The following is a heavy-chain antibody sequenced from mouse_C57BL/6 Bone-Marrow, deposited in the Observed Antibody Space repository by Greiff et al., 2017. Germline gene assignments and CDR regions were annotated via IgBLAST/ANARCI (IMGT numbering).Heavy chain of an antibody. CDR1: GYTFTSYW. Sequence: QVQLQQPGAELVKPGASVKLSCKASGYTFTSYWMHWVKQRPGQGLEWIGMIHPNSGSTNYNEKFKSKATLTVEQSSSKAYMQLSCLSSEDAAVYYCARWYYGSSYVWFAYWGQGTLVTVSA. J-gene: IGHJ3*01. V-gene: IGHV1-64*01. D-gene: IGHD1-1*01. CDR3: ARWYYGSSYVWFAY. CDR2: IHPNSGST.